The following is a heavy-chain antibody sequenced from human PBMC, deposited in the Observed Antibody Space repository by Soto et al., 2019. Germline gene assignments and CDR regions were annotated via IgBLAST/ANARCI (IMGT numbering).Heavy chain of an antibody. V-gene: IGHV1-69*13. CDR2: IIPIFGTA. CDR1: GGTFSSYA. J-gene: IGHJ4*02. Sequence: ASVKVSCKASGGTFSSYAISWVRQAPGQGLEWMGGIIPIFGTANYAQKFQGRVTITADESTSTAYMELSSLRSEDTAVYYCARGLQNCSGGSCYSVPFDYWGQGTLVTVPQ. CDR3: ARGLQNCSGGSCYSVPFDY. D-gene: IGHD2-15*01.